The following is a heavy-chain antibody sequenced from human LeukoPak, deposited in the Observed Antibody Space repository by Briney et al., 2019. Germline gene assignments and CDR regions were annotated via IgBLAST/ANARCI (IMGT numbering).Heavy chain of an antibody. CDR2: ISGSSDIT. CDR1: GFTFSSYA. CDR3: AKGRSGIAAAGLNY. Sequence: GGSLRLSCAASGFTFSSYAMSWVRQAPGKGLEWVSVISGSSDITYYADSVKGRSTISRDNSKNTLYLQMNSLRAEDTAVYYCAKGRSGIAAAGLNYWGQGTLVTVSS. J-gene: IGHJ4*02. V-gene: IGHV3-23*01. D-gene: IGHD6-13*01.